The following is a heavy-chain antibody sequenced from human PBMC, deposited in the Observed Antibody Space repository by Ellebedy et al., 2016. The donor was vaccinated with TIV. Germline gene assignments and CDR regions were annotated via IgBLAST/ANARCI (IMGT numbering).Heavy chain of an antibody. CDR3: AKDRHGLDAFDI. CDR1: GLTFSSYA. CDR2: ISGSGGST. J-gene: IGHJ3*02. Sequence: PGGSLRLSCAASGLTFSSYAMSWVRQAPGKGLEWVSAISGSGGSTYYADSVKGRFTISRDNSKNTLYLQMNSLRAEDTAVYYCAKDRHGLDAFDIWGQGTMVTVSS. D-gene: IGHD4-17*01. V-gene: IGHV3-23*01.